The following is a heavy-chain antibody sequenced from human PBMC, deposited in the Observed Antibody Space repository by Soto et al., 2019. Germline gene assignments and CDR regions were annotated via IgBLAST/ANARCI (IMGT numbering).Heavy chain of an antibody. Sequence: EVQLVDSGGGLVQPGGSLRLSCAASGFTFSSYTMNWVRQAPGKGLEWITYISSSSRTIYYADSVKGRFTISRDNAQNSLYLQMTSLRDEDTAVYYCARVTTRALDYWGQGTLVTVAS. J-gene: IGHJ4*02. CDR1: GFTFSSYT. CDR3: ARVTTRALDY. CDR2: ISSSSRTI. V-gene: IGHV3-48*02. D-gene: IGHD1-26*01.